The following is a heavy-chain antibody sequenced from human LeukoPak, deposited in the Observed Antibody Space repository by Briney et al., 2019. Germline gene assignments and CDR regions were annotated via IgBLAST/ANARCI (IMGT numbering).Heavy chain of an antibody. CDR2: IYYSGST. J-gene: IGHJ4*02. D-gene: IGHD2-2*01. V-gene: IGHV4-59*01. CDR1: GGSFSGYY. Sequence: PSETLSLTCAVYGGSFSGYYWSWIRQPPGKGMEWIGYIYYSGSTNYNPSLKSRVTISVDTSKNQFSLKLSSVTAADTAVYYCARFRGPAAVFDYWGQGTLVTVSS. CDR3: ARFRGPAAVFDY.